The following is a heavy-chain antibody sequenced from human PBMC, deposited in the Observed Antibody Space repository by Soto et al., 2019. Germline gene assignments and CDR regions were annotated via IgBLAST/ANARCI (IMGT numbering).Heavy chain of an antibody. CDR1: GFTFSSYA. CDR3: AKGYCGSTSCRGPPVFDY. CDR2: ISGSGGST. D-gene: IGHD2-2*01. Sequence: GGSLRLSCAASGFTFSSYAMSWVRQAPGKGLEWVSAISGSGGSTYYADSVKGRFTISRDNSKNTLYLQMNSLRAEDTAVYYCAKGYCGSTSCRGPPVFDYWGQGTLVTVSS. V-gene: IGHV3-23*01. J-gene: IGHJ4*02.